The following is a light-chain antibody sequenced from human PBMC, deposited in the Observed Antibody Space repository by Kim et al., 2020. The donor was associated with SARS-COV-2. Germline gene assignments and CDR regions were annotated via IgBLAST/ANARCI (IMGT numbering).Light chain of an antibody. CDR2: VTS. J-gene: IGKJ2*01. CDR1: QSNGNY. CDR3: QQSSSSPHT. V-gene: IGKV1-39*01. Sequence: SAAVGYRLTSPCRASQSNGNYLNCYQRKPGKAPKLLIYVTSNLEGGVPSRFSGSGSGTDFTLTINSLQPEDFATYYCQQSSSSPHTFGQGTKLEI.